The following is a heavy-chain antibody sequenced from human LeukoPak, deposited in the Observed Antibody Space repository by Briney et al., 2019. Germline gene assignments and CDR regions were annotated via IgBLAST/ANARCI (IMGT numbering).Heavy chain of an antibody. V-gene: IGHV3-74*01. CDR2: VNGDGSST. CDR3: ARDGIAAVDFDY. CDR1: GFTFSTYW. D-gene: IGHD6-13*01. J-gene: IGHJ4*02. Sequence: GGPLRLSCAASGFTFSTYWMHWVRQAPGKGLVWVSRVNGDGSSTNYADSVKGRFTISRDNAKNTLYLQMNSLRAKDTAVYYCARDGIAAVDFDYWGQGILVTVSS.